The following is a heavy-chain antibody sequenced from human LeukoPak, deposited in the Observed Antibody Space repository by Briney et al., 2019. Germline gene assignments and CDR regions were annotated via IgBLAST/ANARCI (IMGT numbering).Heavy chain of an antibody. CDR3: SLGMGSTWYGNNFDY. D-gene: IGHD6-13*01. V-gene: IGHV3-30*03. J-gene: IGHJ4*02. CDR2: ISHDGNLK. Sequence: GGSLRLSCAASGFTFSTYGMHWVRQAPGKGLEWVAVISHDGNLKYYADSVQGRFTISRDNSKSTLYLQMNSLGAEDTAVYYCSLGMGSTWYGNNFDYWGQGTLVTVPS. CDR1: GFTFSTYG.